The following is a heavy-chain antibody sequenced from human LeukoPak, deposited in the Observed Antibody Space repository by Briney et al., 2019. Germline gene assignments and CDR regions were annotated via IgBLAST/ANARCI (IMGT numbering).Heavy chain of an antibody. CDR2: IKSKTDGGTT. Sequence: ETLSLTCAVYGGSFSGYYWSWIRQPPGKGLEWVGRIKSKTDGGTTDYAAPMKGRFTISRDDSKNTVFLQMNSLKTEDTAVYFCTPYPMVYAINYWGQGTLVTVSS. CDR1: GGSFSGYY. J-gene: IGHJ4*02. CDR3: TPYPMVYAINY. D-gene: IGHD2-8*01. V-gene: IGHV3-15*01.